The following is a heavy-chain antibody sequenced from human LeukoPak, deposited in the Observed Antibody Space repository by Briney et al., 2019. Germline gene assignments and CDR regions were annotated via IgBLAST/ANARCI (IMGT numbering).Heavy chain of an antibody. J-gene: IGHJ2*01. V-gene: IGHV4-61*10. Sequence: RPSETLSVTCTVSGGSVSSGSYYWSWIRQPAGKELEWIGRIYSSGGTNYNPSLKSRVTMSVDTSKNQFSLKLSSVTAADTAVYYCMRGRVTAPRWCFDLWGRGTLVIVSS. CDR3: MRGRVTAPRWCFDL. CDR2: IYSSGGT. D-gene: IGHD2-21*02. CDR1: GGSVSSGSYY.